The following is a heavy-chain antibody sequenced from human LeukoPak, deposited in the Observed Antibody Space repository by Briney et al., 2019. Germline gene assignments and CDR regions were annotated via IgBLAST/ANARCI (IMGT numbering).Heavy chain of an antibody. Sequence: ASVKVSCKASGYTFTGYYMHWVRQAPGQGLEWMGWINPNSGGTNYAQKFQGRVTMTRDTSISTAYMELSRLRSDDTAVYYCARVLAYYDSSGYSEWNAFDIWGQGTMVTVSS. CDR3: ARVLAYYDSSGYSEWNAFDI. J-gene: IGHJ3*02. CDR1: GYTFTGYY. V-gene: IGHV1-2*02. D-gene: IGHD3-22*01. CDR2: INPNSGGT.